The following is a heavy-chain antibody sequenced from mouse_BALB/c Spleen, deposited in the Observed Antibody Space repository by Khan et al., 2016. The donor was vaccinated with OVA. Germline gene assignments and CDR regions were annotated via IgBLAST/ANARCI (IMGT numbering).Heavy chain of an antibody. V-gene: IGHV1-4*01. CDR3: VRDGAYHRNDGWFAY. Sequence: VQLQQSGAELARPGASLKMSCKASGYTFTSYTIHWIKLRPGQGLEWIGYINPSNGYTNYNQKFKDKATLTADKSSTTAYMQLSSLTSDDTAVYNCVRDGAYHRNDGWFAYWGQGTLVPVSA. CDR2: INPSNGYT. D-gene: IGHD2-14*01. J-gene: IGHJ3*01. CDR1: GYTFTSYT.